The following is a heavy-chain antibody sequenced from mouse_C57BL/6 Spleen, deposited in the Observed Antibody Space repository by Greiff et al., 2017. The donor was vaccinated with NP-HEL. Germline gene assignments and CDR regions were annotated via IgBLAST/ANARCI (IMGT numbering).Heavy chain of an antibody. Sequence: VQLQQSGAELVRPGTSVKLSCKASGYTFTSYWMHWVKQRPGQGLEWIGVIDPSDSYTNYNQKFKGKATLTVDTSSSTAYMQLSSLTSADSAVYYCASFDDDYERDYFDYWGQGTTLTVSS. CDR2: IDPSDSYT. CDR1: GYTFTSYW. CDR3: ASFDDDYERDYFDY. V-gene: IGHV1-59*01. J-gene: IGHJ2*01. D-gene: IGHD2-4*01.